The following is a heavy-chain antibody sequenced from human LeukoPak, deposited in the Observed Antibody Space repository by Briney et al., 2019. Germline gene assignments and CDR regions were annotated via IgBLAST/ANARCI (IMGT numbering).Heavy chain of an antibody. CDR3: ARQGVELLFNFQH. V-gene: IGHV5-10-1*01. CDR1: GYSFTNYW. CDR2: IDPSDSYT. D-gene: IGHD2-2*01. Sequence: GESLKISCKGSGYSFTNYWISWVRQMPGKGLEWMGRIDPSDSYTNYSPSFQGHVTISADKSISTAYLQWSSLKASDTAMYYCARQGVELLFNFQHWGQGTLVTVSS. J-gene: IGHJ1*01.